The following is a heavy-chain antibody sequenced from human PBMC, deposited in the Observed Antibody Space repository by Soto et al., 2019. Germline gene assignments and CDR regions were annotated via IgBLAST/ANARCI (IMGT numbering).Heavy chain of an antibody. CDR1: GGSISSSSYY. V-gene: IGHV4-39*01. CDR2: IYYSGST. CDR3: ATRGYCGGDCYSGDQYGMDV. D-gene: IGHD2-21*02. J-gene: IGHJ6*02. Sequence: SESLSLTCTVSGGSISSSSYYWGWIRQPPGKGLEWIGSIYYSGSTYYNPSLKSRVTISVDTSKNQFSLKLSSVTAADTAVYYCATRGYCGGDCYSGDQYGMDVWGQGTTVTVSS.